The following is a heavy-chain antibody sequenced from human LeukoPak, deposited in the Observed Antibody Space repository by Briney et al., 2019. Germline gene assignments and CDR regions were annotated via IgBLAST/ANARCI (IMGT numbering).Heavy chain of an antibody. CDR2: ISGSGGST. V-gene: IGHV3-23*01. Sequence: GGSLRLSCAASGFTFSDYYTSWIRQAPGKGLEWVSGISGSGGSTYYAASVKGRFTISRDNSKNTLYLQMNSLRAEDTAVYYCAKGGSYYYDSSGYFGYWGQGTLVTVSS. CDR3: AKGGSYYYDSSGYFGY. D-gene: IGHD3-22*01. J-gene: IGHJ4*02. CDR1: GFTFSDYY.